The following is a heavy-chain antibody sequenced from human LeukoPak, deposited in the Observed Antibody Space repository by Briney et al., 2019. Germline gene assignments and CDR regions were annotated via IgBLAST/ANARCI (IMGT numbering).Heavy chain of an antibody. CDR2: ISASGGST. Sequence: GGSLRLSCAASGFTFITYAMSWVRQAPGKGLEWVSAISASGGSTYHADPVKGRFTISRDNSKNTVFLQMNSLRAEDTGIYYCAKAMRMSPSRYYFEYWGQGTLVTVSS. CDR3: AKAMRMSPSRYYFEY. V-gene: IGHV3-23*01. CDR1: GFTFITYA. J-gene: IGHJ4*02.